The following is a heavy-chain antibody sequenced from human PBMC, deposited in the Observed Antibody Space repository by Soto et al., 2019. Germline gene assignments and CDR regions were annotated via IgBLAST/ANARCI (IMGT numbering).Heavy chain of an antibody. CDR1: GFTFSSYA. J-gene: IGHJ2*01. D-gene: IGHD3-22*01. CDR3: AKIKIVVVIPNWYFDL. V-gene: IGHV3-23*01. Sequence: GSLRLSCAASGFTFSSYAMSWVRQAPGKGLEWVSAISGSGGSTYYADSVKGRFTISRGNSKNTLYLQMNSLRAENTAVYYCAKIKIVVVIPNWYFDLWGRGTLVTVSS. CDR2: ISGSGGST.